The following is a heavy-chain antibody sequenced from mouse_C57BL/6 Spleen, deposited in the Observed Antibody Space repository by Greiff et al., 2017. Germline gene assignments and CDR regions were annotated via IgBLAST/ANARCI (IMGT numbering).Heavy chain of an antibody. CDR1: GYSITSGYY. Sequence: EVQLQQSGPGLVKPSQSLSLTCSVTGYSITSGYYWNWIRQFPGNKLEWMGYISYDGSNNYNPSLKNRISITRDTSNNQFFLKLNSVTTEDTATYYCARDGYYYYFDYWGQGTTLTVSS. V-gene: IGHV3-6*01. CDR2: ISYDGSN. CDR3: ARDGYYYYFDY. J-gene: IGHJ2*01. D-gene: IGHD2-3*01.